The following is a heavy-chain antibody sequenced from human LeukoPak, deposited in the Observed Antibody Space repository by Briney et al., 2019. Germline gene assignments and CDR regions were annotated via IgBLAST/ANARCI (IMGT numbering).Heavy chain of an antibody. CDR3: ARENYTVRGAFDI. J-gene: IGHJ3*02. D-gene: IGHD3-3*01. Sequence: GGSLRLSCAASGFTFSRYSMNWVRQAPGKGLEWVSYISTSSRTIYYADSVKGRFTISRDNAKNSLYLQMNSLRAEDTAVYYCARENYTVRGAFDIWGQGTMVTVSS. CDR1: GFTFSRYS. V-gene: IGHV3-48*01. CDR2: ISTSSRTI.